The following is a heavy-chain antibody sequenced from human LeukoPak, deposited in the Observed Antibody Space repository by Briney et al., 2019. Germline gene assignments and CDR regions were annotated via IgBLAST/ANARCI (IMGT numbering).Heavy chain of an antibody. V-gene: IGHV5-51*01. Sequence: PGESLXISCEGSGYSFITYWVAWVRQMPGKGLEWMGIIYPGDSDTRYSPSFQGQVTISADKSISTAYLQWSSLKASDTAMYYCARLGIAVKEGMDVWGQGTTVTVSS. J-gene: IGHJ6*02. CDR2: IYPGDSDT. CDR3: ARLGIAVKEGMDV. D-gene: IGHD6-19*01. CDR1: GYSFITYW.